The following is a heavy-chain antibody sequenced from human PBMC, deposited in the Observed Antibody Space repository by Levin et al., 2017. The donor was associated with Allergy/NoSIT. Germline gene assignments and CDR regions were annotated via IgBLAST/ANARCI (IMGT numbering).Heavy chain of an antibody. J-gene: IGHJ3*02. V-gene: IGHV3-15*01. CDR3: THGWNDAFDI. CDR2: IKSKTDGGTT. Sequence: GGSLRLSCAASGFTFSNAWMNWIRQSPGKGLEWVGRIKSKTDGGTTDYAAPVKGRFTISRDDSKSTLYLQMSSLKTEDTAVYYCTHGWNDAFDIWGQGTMVTVSS. CDR1: GFTFSNAW. D-gene: IGHD6-19*01.